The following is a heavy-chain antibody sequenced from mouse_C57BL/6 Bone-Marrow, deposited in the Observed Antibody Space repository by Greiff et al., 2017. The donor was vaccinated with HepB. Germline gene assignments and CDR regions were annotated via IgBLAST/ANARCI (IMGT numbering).Heavy chain of an antibody. Sequence: VQLQESGPGLVQPSQSLSITCTVSGFSLTSYGVHWVRQSPGKGLEWLGVIWSGGSKDYNAAFISRLSISKDNSKSQVFFKMNSLQADDTAIYYCARYYGSSCAWFAYWGQGTLVTVSA. CDR3: ARYYGSSCAWFAY. CDR2: IWSGGSK. V-gene: IGHV2-2*01. D-gene: IGHD1-1*01. CDR1: GFSLTSYG. J-gene: IGHJ3*01.